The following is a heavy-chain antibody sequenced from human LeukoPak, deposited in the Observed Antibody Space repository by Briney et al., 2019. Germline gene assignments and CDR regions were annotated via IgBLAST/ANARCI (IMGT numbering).Heavy chain of an antibody. Sequence: SETLSLTCTVSGGSISSYYWSWIRQPAGKGLEWIGRIYTSGSTNYNPSLKSRVTMSVDTSKNQFSLKLSSVTAADTAVYYCARGYCSSTSCQYYFDYWGQGTLVTVSS. D-gene: IGHD2-2*01. CDR2: IYTSGST. J-gene: IGHJ4*02. V-gene: IGHV4-4*07. CDR3: ARGYCSSTSCQYYFDY. CDR1: GGSISSYY.